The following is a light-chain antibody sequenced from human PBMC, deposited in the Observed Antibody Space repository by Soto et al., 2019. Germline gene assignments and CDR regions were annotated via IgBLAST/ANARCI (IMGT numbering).Light chain of an antibody. V-gene: IGLV1-40*01. CDR2: GTS. J-gene: IGLJ3*02. CDR3: QSYDSSLSVWV. Sequence: QSVLTQPPSVSGAPGQRVTISCTGSSSNIGAGYDVHWYQQLPGTAPKLLIYGTSNRPSGVPDRFSGSKSGTSASLAITGLQAEDEADYYCQSYDSSLSVWVFGGGTKLTVL. CDR1: SSNIGAGYD.